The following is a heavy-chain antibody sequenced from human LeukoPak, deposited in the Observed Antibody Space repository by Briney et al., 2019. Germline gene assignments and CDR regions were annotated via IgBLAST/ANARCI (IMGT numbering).Heavy chain of an antibody. D-gene: IGHD3-22*01. V-gene: IGHV3-74*01. CDR2: INSDGSST. CDR1: GFTFSSYW. Sequence: GGSLRLSCAASGFTFSSYWMHWVRQAPGKGLVWVSRINSDGSSTSYADSVKGRFTISRDNAKDTLYLQMNSLRAEDTAVYYCARAAYYYDSSGSPGGYYFDYWGQGTLVTVSS. CDR3: ARAAYYYDSSGSPGGYYFDY. J-gene: IGHJ4*02.